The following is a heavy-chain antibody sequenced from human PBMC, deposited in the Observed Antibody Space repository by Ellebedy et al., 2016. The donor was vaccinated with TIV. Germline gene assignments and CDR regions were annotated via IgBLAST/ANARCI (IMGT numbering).Heavy chain of an antibody. CDR2: VSSDVTGP. Sequence: PGGSLRLSCAASGFTFDDYTMHWVRHVPGEGLEWVSRVSSDVTGPTYADSVMGRVIISRDNAKSTVYRQLFSLRPEDTAVYYCSRGVLNSGYDSDYWGRGTLVTVSS. V-gene: IGHV3-74*01. CDR3: SRGVLNSGYDSDY. D-gene: IGHD3-22*01. CDR1: GFTFDDYT. J-gene: IGHJ4*02.